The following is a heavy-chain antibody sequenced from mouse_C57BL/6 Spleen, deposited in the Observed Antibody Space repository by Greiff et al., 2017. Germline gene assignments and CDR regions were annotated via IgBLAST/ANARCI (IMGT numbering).Heavy chain of an antibody. CDR2: INPNNGGT. V-gene: IGHV1-18*01. J-gene: IGHJ1*03. D-gene: IGHD1-1*01. CDR1: GYTFTDYN. CDR3: ARGIYYYGSSYVSRYFDV. Sequence: VQLQQSGPELVKPGASVKIPCKASGYTFTDYNMDWVKQSHGKSLEWIGDINPNNGGTIYNQKFKGKATLTVDKSSSTAYMELRSLTSEDTAVYYCARGIYYYGSSYVSRYFDVWGTGTTVTVSS.